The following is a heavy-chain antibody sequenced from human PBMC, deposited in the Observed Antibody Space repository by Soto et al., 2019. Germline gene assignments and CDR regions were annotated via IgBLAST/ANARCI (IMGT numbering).Heavy chain of an antibody. J-gene: IGHJ4*02. CDR1: GFSFSSYW. D-gene: IGHD3-10*01. CDR2: INQDATRQ. CDR3: AKVGLFDGNKPITFEF. Sequence: GGSLRLSCAASGFSFSSYWMSWVRQAPGRGLEWVANINQDATRQSYVDSVEGQFSISRDNAKNSLYLQRNSLRVEDTAVYYCAKVGLFDGNKPITFEFWGQGTLVTVSS. V-gene: IGHV3-7*03.